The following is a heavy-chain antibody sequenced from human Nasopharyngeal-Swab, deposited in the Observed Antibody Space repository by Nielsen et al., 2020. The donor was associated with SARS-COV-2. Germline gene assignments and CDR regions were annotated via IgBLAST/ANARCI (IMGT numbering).Heavy chain of an antibody. Sequence: ASVKVSCKASGYTFTGYGISWVRQAPGQGLEWMGWISAYNGNTNYAQKLQGRVTMTTDTSTSTAYMELRSLRSDDTAVYYCARGIVVVVAATIAYYYYGMDVWGQGTTVTVSS. J-gene: IGHJ6*02. V-gene: IGHV1-18*01. CDR1: GYTFTGYG. D-gene: IGHD2-15*01. CDR2: ISAYNGNT. CDR3: ARGIVVVVAATIAYYYYGMDV.